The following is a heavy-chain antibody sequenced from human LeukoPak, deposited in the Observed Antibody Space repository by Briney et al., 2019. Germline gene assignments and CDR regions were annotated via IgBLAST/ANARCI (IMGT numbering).Heavy chain of an antibody. CDR2: INHSGST. Sequence: SETLSLTCAVYGGSFSGYYWSWIRQPPGKGLEWIGEINHSGSTNYNPSLKSRVTISVDTSKNQFSLKLSSVTAADTAVYYCARNYYYDSSGLPFDYWGQGTLVTVSS. CDR1: GGSFSGYY. V-gene: IGHV4-34*01. D-gene: IGHD3-22*01. J-gene: IGHJ4*02. CDR3: ARNYYYDSSGLPFDY.